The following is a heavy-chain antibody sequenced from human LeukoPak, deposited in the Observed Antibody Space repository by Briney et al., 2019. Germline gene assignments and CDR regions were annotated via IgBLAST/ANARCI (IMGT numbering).Heavy chain of an antibody. CDR3: ARDNGGIDY. V-gene: IGHV3-74*01. Sequence: GGSLRLSCAASGYSFSNYWMHWVRQAPGKGLVWVSHINNDGSSTNYADSVKGRFTVSRDNAKNTLYLQTNSLRAEDTAMYYCARDNGGIDYWGQGALVTVSS. CDR2: INNDGSST. D-gene: IGHD4-23*01. J-gene: IGHJ4*02. CDR1: GYSFSNYW.